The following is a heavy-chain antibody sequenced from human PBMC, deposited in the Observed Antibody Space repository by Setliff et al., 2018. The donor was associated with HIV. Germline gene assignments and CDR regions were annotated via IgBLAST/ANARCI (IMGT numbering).Heavy chain of an antibody. V-gene: IGHV3-15*01. CDR2: IQSKADGGTT. J-gene: IGHJ4*02. CDR3: TAVREG. CDR1: GFTFGSYT. D-gene: IGHD1-26*01. Sequence: GGSLRLSCAASGFTFGSYTMNWVRQAPGKGLEWVGRIQSKADGGTTNYAAPVKGRFTISRDDSKNMLYLQLNSLKTEDTALYYCTAVREGWGQGTLVTVPQ.